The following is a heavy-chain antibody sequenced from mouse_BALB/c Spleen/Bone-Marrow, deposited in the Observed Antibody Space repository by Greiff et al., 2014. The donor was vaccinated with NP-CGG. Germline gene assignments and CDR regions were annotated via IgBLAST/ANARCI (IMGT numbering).Heavy chain of an antibody. CDR3: ATSTY. CDR1: GYTLTDYY. Sequence: EVQLVESGPELVKPGASVKMSCKASGYTLTDYYMDWVKQSHGESFEWIGRVNPYNGGTSYNQKFKGKATLTVDKSSSTAYMELNSLTSEDSAVYYCATSTYWGQGTLVTVSA. CDR2: VNPYNGGT. J-gene: IGHJ3*01. V-gene: IGHV1-19*01.